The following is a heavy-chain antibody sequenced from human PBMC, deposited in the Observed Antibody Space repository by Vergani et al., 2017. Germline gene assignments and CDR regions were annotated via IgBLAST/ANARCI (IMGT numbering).Heavy chain of an antibody. D-gene: IGHD3-16*01. CDR1: EFTFSDVW. CDR3: TRVGGGSYYYYYMDV. J-gene: IGHJ6*03. Sequence: EGQLVESGGGLVKPGGSLRLSCAASEFTFSDVWMSWVRQAPGKGLEWVARIKSNADGGSADYAASVKGRFIISRDDSKSIAYLQMNSLKTEDTAVYYCTRVGGGSYYYYYMDVWGKGTTVTVSS. CDR2: IKSNADGGSA. V-gene: IGHV3-15*01.